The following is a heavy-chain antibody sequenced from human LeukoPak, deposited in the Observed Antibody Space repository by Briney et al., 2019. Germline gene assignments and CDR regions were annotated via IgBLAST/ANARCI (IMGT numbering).Heavy chain of an antibody. CDR3: ARWTTLVRGFDY. J-gene: IGHJ4*02. CDR2: ISYSGST. D-gene: IGHD3-10*01. Sequence: SETLSLTCAVSDGSITSNYYWGRIRQPPGKGLEWIGSISYSGSTHYNLSLKSRVTISVDTSKNHFSLKLSSVTAADTAVYYCARWTTLVRGFDYWGQGTLVTVSS. CDR1: DGSITSNYY. V-gene: IGHV4-39*02.